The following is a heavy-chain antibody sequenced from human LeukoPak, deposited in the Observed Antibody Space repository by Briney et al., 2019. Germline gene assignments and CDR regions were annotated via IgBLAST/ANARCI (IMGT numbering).Heavy chain of an antibody. V-gene: IGHV3-66*01. Sequence: GGSLRLSCAASGFTVSSDYMSWVRQAPGKGLVWVSVIYSGGSTYYADSVKGRFTISRDNSKNTLYLQMNSLRAEDTAVYYCARESTGYSGYVDYWGQGTLVTVSS. CDR2: IYSGGST. CDR3: ARESTGYSGYVDY. J-gene: IGHJ4*02. CDR1: GFTVSSDY. D-gene: IGHD5-12*01.